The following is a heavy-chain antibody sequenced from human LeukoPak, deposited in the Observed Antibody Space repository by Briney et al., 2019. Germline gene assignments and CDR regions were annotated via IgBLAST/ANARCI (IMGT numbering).Heavy chain of an antibody. V-gene: IGHV4-34*01. CDR3: ARQGVGLAYYYYYMDV. J-gene: IGHJ6*03. Sequence: SETLSLTCAVYGGSFSGYYWSWTRQPPGKGLEWIGEINHSGSTNYNPSLKSRVTISVDTSKNQFPLKLSSVTAADTAVYYCARQGVGLAYYYYYMDVWGKGTTVTVSS. CDR1: GGSFSGYY. CDR2: INHSGST. D-gene: IGHD2-15*01.